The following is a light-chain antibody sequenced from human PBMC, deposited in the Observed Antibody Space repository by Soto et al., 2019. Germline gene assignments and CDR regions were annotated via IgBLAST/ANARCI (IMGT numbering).Light chain of an antibody. V-gene: IGLV2-23*03. CDR1: SSDVGSYNL. CDR2: EGS. Sequence: QSVLTQPASVSGSPGQSITISCTGTSSDVGSYNLVSWYQQHPGKAPKLIIYEGSKRPSGVSNRFSGSKSGNTASLTISGLQAEDEADYYCCSYAGGGTFYVFGTGTKVTVL. J-gene: IGLJ1*01. CDR3: CSYAGGGTFYV.